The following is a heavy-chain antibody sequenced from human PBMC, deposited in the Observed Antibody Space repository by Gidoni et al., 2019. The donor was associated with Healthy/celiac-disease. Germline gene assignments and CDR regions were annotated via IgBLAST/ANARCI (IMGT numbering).Heavy chain of an antibody. Sequence: EVQLVESGGGLIQPGGSLRLSCAASGFTVSSNYMSWVRQAPGKGLEWVSVIYSGGSTYYADSVKGRFTISRDNSKNTLYLQMNSLRAEDTAVYYCARDRVATDAGYFDYWGQGTLVTVSS. CDR2: IYSGGST. CDR1: GFTVSSNY. D-gene: IGHD2-15*01. J-gene: IGHJ4*02. CDR3: ARDRVATDAGYFDY. V-gene: IGHV3-53*01.